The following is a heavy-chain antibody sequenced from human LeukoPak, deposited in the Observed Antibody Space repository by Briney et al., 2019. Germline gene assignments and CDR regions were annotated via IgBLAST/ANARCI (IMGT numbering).Heavy chain of an antibody. CDR3: AKDIVSSGWFHLDY. D-gene: IGHD6-19*01. V-gene: IGHV3-9*01. Sequence: GGSLRLSCAASGFTFDDYAMHWVRQAPGKGLEWVSGISWNSGSIGYADSVKGRFTISRDNAKNSLYLQMNSLRAEDTALYYCAKDIVSSGWFHLDYWGQGTLVTVSS. CDR1: GFTFDDYA. J-gene: IGHJ4*02. CDR2: ISWNSGSI.